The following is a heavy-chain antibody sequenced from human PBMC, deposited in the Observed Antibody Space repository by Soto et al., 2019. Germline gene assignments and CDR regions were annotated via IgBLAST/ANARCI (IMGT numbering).Heavy chain of an antibody. V-gene: IGHV4-34*01. Sequence: SETLSLTCAVYGGSFSGYYWSWIRQPPWKGLEWIGEINHSGSTNYNPSLKSRVTISVDTSKNQFSLKLSSVTAADTAVYYCARGSITMVRGVIIGIHFDYWGQGTLVTVSS. CDR3: ARGSITMVRGVIIGIHFDY. D-gene: IGHD3-10*01. CDR1: GGSFSGYY. CDR2: INHSGST. J-gene: IGHJ4*02.